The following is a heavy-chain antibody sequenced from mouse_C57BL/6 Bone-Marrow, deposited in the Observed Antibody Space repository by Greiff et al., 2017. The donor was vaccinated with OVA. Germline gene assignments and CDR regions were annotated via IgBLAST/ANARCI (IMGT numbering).Heavy chain of an antibody. D-gene: IGHD1-1*01. CDR1: GFSLTSYG. V-gene: IGHV2-2*01. CDR3: ARDTTVVARYFDY. Sequence: VMLVESGPGLVQPSQSLSITCTVSGFSLTSYGVHWVRQSPGKGLEWLGVIWSGGSTDYNAAFISRLSISKDNSKSQVFCKMNSLQADDTAIYYCARDTTVVARYFDYWGQGTTLTVSS. J-gene: IGHJ2*01. CDR2: IWSGGST.